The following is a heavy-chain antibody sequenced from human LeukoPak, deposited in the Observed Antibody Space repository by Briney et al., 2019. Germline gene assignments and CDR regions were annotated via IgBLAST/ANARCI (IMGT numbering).Heavy chain of an antibody. V-gene: IGHV4-30-2*01. D-gene: IGHD2-2*01. J-gene: IGHJ4*02. CDR2: IYHSGST. Sequence: SETLSLTYAVSGGSISSGGYSWSWIRQPPGKGLEWIGYIYHSGSTYYNPSLKSRVTISVDRSKNQFSLKLSSVTAADTAVYYCARGGLTGNQLLYYWGQGTLVTVSS. CDR3: ARGGLTGNQLLYY. CDR1: GGSISSGGYS.